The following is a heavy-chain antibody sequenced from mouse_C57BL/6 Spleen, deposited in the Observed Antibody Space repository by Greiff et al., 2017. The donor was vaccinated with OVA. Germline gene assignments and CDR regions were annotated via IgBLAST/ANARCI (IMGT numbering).Heavy chain of an antibody. D-gene: IGHD1-1*01. CDR3: SRASNYYGSSHWYFDV. J-gene: IGHJ1*03. V-gene: IGHV5-4*01. Sequence: EVQVVESGGGLVKPGGSLKLSCAASGFTFSSYAMSWVRQTPEKRLEWVATISDGGSYTYYPDNVKGRFTISRDNAKNNLYLQMSHLKSEDTAMYYCSRASNYYGSSHWYFDVWGTVTTVTVSS. CDR1: GFTFSSYA. CDR2: ISDGGSYT.